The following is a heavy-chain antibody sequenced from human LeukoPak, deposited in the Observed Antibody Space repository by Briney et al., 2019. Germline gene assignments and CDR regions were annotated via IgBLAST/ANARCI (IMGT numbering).Heavy chain of an antibody. CDR2: IYPGDSDT. CDR3: ASNTIFGVAKDYYYYYYMDV. Sequence: GESLKISCKGSGYSFTSYWIGWVRQMPGKGLEWMGIIYPGDSDTRYSPSFQGQVTISADKSISTAYLQWSSLKASDTAMYYCASNTIFGVAKDYYYYYYMDVWGKGTTVTVSS. CDR1: GYSFTSYW. J-gene: IGHJ6*03. D-gene: IGHD3-3*01. V-gene: IGHV5-51*01.